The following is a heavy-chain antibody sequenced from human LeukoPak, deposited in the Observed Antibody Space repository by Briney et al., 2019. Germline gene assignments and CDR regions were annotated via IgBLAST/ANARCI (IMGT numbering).Heavy chain of an antibody. D-gene: IGHD3-3*01. CDR1: GYSFTDYY. CDR3: ARADFIDAGPYLIGP. J-gene: IGHJ5*02. V-gene: IGHV1-2*02. CDR2: INTKSGRT. Sequence: ASVRVSCKTSGYSFTDYYIHWVRQAPGQGLEWMGWINTKSGRTSSARKFQGRVTMTRDPSITSVYMDMAWLTSDDTAIYFCARADFIDAGPYLIGPWGQGTLVTVSS.